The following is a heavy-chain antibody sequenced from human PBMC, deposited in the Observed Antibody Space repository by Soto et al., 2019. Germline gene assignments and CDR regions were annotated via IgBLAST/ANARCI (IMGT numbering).Heavy chain of an antibody. CDR1: GFTFSSYS. CDR2: ISSSSSYI. D-gene: IGHD1-1*01. CDR3: ARYNWNDGNFEY. J-gene: IGHJ4*02. V-gene: IGHV3-21*01. Sequence: GSLRLSCAASGFTFSSYSMNWVRQAPGKGLEWVSSISSSSSYIYYADSVKGRFTISRDNAKNSLYLQMNSLRAEDTAVYYCARYNWNDGNFEYWGQGTQVTVSS.